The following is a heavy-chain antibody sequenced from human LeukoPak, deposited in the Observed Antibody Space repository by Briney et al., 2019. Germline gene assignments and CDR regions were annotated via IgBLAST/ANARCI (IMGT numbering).Heavy chain of an antibody. Sequence: PGGSLRLSCAASGFTFSSYEMNWVRQAPGKGLEWVSYISSSGSTIYYADSVKGRFTISRDNAKNSLYLQMNSLRAEDTAVYYCARDLMDGPYMVTMYYYFDYWGQGTLVTVSS. CDR3: ARDLMDGPYMVTMYYYFDY. J-gene: IGHJ4*02. V-gene: IGHV3-48*03. CDR2: ISSSGSTI. D-gene: IGHD2-21*02. CDR1: GFTFSSYE.